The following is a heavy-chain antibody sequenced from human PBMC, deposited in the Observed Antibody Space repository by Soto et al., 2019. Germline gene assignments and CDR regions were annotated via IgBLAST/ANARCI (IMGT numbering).Heavy chain of an antibody. CDR2: ISYDGSET. V-gene: IGHV3-30-3*01. Sequence: VGSLRLSCVASGFTFSTYAMEWVRQAPGKGLDWVALISYDGSETYYADSVQGRFTISRDNSKNTLSLQMDSLRPEDTAVYFCARPVVAFYYYGMDVWGQGTTVTVS. J-gene: IGHJ6*02. D-gene: IGHD3-22*01. CDR3: ARPVVAFYYYGMDV. CDR1: GFTFSTYA.